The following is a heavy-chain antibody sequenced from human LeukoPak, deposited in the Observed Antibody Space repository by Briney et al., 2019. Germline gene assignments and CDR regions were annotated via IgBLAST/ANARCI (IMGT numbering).Heavy chain of an antibody. V-gene: IGHV3-23*01. CDR2: ISGSGGNT. Sequence: QHWGSLRLSCAASGFTFSSYWMSWVRQAPGKGLEWVSAISGSGGNTYYADSVKGRFTISRDNSKNTLYLQMNSLRAEDTALYYCAKGSKGKTYYYGMDVWGQGTTVTVSS. CDR3: AKGSKGKTYYYGMDV. J-gene: IGHJ6*02. CDR1: GFTFSSYW.